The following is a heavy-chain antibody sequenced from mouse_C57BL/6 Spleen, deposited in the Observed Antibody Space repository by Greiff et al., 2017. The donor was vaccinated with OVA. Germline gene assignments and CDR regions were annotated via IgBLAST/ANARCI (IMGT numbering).Heavy chain of an antibody. D-gene: IGHD4-1*01. V-gene: IGHV1-50*01. Sequence: QVQLQQPGAELVKPGASVKLSCKASGYTFTSYWMQWVKQRPGQGLEWIGEIDPSDSNTNYNQKFKGKATLTVDTSSSTAYMQLRSLTSEYSAVYYCATGFDDWGQGTTLTVSS. CDR1: GYTFTSYW. J-gene: IGHJ2*01. CDR3: ATGFDD. CDR2: IDPSDSNT.